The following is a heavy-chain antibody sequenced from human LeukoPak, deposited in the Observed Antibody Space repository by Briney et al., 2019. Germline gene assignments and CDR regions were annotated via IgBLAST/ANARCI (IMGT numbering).Heavy chain of an antibody. CDR3: ARDPSYYYGSGTLEDDY. V-gene: IGHV3-53*01. CDR2: IYSGDGT. J-gene: IGHJ4*02. Sequence: GGSLRLSCAASGFTVSSNYMSWVRQAPGKGLEWVSVIYSGDGTYYADSVKGRFTISRDNSKNTLYLQMNSLRAEDTAVYYCARDPSYYYGSGTLEDDYWGQGTLVTVSS. CDR1: GFTVSSNY. D-gene: IGHD3-10*01.